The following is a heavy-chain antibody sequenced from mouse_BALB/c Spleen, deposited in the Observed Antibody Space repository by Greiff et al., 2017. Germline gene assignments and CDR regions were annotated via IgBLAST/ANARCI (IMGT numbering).Heavy chain of an antibody. Sequence: VQLQQSGPELVKPGASVKIPCKASGYTFTDYNMDWVKQSHGKSLEWIGDINPNNGGTIYNQKFKGKATLTVDKSSSTAYMELRSLTSEDTAVYYCARSGSLLRLRGFAYWGQGTLVTVSA. CDR3: ARSGSLLRLRGFAY. CDR1: GYTFTDYN. D-gene: IGHD1-2*01. V-gene: IGHV1-18*01. CDR2: INPNNGGT. J-gene: IGHJ3*01.